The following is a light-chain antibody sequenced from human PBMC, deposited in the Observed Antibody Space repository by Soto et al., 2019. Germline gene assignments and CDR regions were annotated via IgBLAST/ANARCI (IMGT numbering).Light chain of an antibody. CDR2: EVS. CDR3: SSYTSTNTPVV. Sequence: QSVLTQPASVSGSPGQTITISCTGTSSVVGGYNYVSWYQHNPGKAPKLLTYEVSNRPSGVSDRFSGSKSDNMASLTISGLQAEDEADYYCSSYTSTNTPVVFGGGTKVTVL. V-gene: IGLV2-14*01. CDR1: SSVVGGYNY. J-gene: IGLJ2*01.